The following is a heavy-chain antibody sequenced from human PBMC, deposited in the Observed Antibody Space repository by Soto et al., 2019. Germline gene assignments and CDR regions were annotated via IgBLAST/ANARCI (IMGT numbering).Heavy chain of an antibody. V-gene: IGHV1-69*13. D-gene: IGHD3-16*02. J-gene: IGHJ4*02. Sequence: GASVKVSCKASGGTFSSYAISWVRQAPGQGLEWMGGIIPIFGTANYAQKFQGRVTITADESTSTAYMELSSLRSEDTAVYYCARSRQSFMITFGGVIDSFDYWGQGTLVTVSS. CDR1: GGTFSSYA. CDR2: IIPIFGTA. CDR3: ARSRQSFMITFGGVIDSFDY.